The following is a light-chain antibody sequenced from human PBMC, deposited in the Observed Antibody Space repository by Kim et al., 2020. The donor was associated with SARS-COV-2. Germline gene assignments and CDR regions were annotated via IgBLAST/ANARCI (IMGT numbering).Light chain of an antibody. CDR2: AAS. V-gene: IGKV1-27*01. CDR1: QGIANS. CDR3: QKYDGAPWT. Sequence: ASVGDRVTITCRASQGIANSLAWYQQKPGKAPKLLIYAASALQSGVPSRFNGGGSGTDFTLTINSLQPEDFATYYCQKYDGAPWTFGQGTKVDIK. J-gene: IGKJ1*01.